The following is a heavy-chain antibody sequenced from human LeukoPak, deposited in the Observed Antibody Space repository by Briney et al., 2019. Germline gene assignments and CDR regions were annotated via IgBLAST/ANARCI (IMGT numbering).Heavy chain of an antibody. D-gene: IGHD3-10*01. CDR1: GYSFTSYW. Sequence: GESLKISCKGSGYSFTSYWIGWVRQMPGKGLEWMGIIYPGDSDTRYSPSFQGQVTISADKSISTAYLQWSSLKASDTAMYYCARRSITMVRGVISDYFDYWGQGTPVTVSS. V-gene: IGHV5-51*01. CDR2: IYPGDSDT. CDR3: ARRSITMVRGVISDYFDY. J-gene: IGHJ4*02.